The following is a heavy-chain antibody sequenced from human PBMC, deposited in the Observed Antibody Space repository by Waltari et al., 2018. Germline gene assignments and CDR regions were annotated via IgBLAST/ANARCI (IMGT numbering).Heavy chain of an antibody. CDR1: GFTFSLPA. D-gene: IGHD2-8*01. V-gene: IGHV3-23*01. CDR3: ALNSRHRPNAACYDY. J-gene: IGHJ4*02. Sequence: EAQMLESGGGLAQPGGSLRLSCAASGFTFSLPALTWVRRAPGKGLEWVSVITGNAVDTYYADSVRGRFTISWDNSKNTLYLQMNALRAEDTAIYYCALNSRHRPNAACYDYWGQGTLVTVSS. CDR2: ITGNAVDT.